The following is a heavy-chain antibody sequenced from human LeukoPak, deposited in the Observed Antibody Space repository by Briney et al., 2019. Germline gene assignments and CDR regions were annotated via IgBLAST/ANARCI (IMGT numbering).Heavy chain of an antibody. CDR1: GFTFSSYA. Sequence: SGGSLRLSCAASGFTFSSYATSWVRQAPGKGLEWVSAISGSGGSTYYADSVKGRFTISRDNSKNTLYLQMNSLRAEDTAVYYCAKVKSGFLEWLSFDYWGQGTLVTVSS. D-gene: IGHD3-3*01. CDR3: AKVKSGFLEWLSFDY. J-gene: IGHJ4*02. CDR2: ISGSGGST. V-gene: IGHV3-23*01.